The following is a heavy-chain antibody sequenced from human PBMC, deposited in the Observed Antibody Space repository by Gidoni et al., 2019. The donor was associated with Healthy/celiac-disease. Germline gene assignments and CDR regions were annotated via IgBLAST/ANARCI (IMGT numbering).Heavy chain of an antibody. Sequence: QVQLQESGPGLVKPSQTLSLTCTVSGGSIRSGGYYWSWIRQHPGKGLEWIGYIYYSGSTYYNPSLKSRVTISVDTSKNQFSLKLSSVTAADTAVYYCARASDSSGYYPLKSRFDIWGQGTMVTVSS. J-gene: IGHJ3*02. CDR2: IYYSGST. CDR1: GGSIRSGGYY. V-gene: IGHV4-31*03. D-gene: IGHD3-22*01. CDR3: ARASDSSGYYPLKSRFDI.